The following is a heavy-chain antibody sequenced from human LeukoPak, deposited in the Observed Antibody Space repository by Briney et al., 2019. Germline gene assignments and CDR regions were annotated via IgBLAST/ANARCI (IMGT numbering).Heavy chain of an antibody. CDR2: ITPNNGGT. D-gene: IGHD1-14*01. CDR3: ATSFSQITSSAYYYMDV. Sequence: ASVKVSCKASGYTFTGYYVHWVRKAPGQGLEWMGGITPNNGGTNYAQRLQGRVTMTWDTSITTAYMELSGLTSDDTAVYFCATSFSQITSSAYYYMDVWGTGTSVTVSS. V-gene: IGHV1-2*02. CDR1: GYTFTGYY. J-gene: IGHJ6*03.